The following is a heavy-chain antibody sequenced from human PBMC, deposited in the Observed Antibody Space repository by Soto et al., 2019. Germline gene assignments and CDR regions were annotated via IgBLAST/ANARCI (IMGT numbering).Heavy chain of an antibody. CDR1: GYPFTSYG. V-gene: IGHV1-18*04. CDR3: AREGVTSSWCGGGHDH. J-gene: IGHJ4*02. D-gene: IGHD6-13*01. Sequence: QVQLVQSGAEVKKPGASVKVSCTASGYPFTSYGISWVRQAPGQGVEWMGWIRPYNGNTNSAQNLQGRVTMTTDTSTSTAYMELRSLRSDDTAVYYCAREGVTSSWCGGGHDHWGRGTLVTVSS. CDR2: IRPYNGNT.